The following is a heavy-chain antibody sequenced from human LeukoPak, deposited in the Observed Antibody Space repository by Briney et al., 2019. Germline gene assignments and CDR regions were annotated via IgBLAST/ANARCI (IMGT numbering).Heavy chain of an antibody. J-gene: IGHJ3*02. CDR1: GGTFSSYA. CDR2: IIPIFGTA. Sequence: SVKVSCKASGGTFSSYAISWVRQAPGQGLEWMGGIIPIFGTANYAQKFQGRVTITADESTSTAYMELSSLRSEDTAVYYCARPLTRKWLVDAFDIWGQVTMVTVSS. V-gene: IGHV1-69*13. CDR3: ARPLTRKWLVDAFDI. D-gene: IGHD6-19*01.